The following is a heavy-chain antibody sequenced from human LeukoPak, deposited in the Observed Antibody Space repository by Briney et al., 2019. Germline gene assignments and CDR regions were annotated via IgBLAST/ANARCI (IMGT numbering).Heavy chain of an antibody. D-gene: IGHD2-8*01. Sequence: QPGGSLRLSCAASGFTFSGHAMHWVRQAPGKGLEWVAVIAYDGSNKNYADSVKGRFTISRDNSKNTLYLQMNSLRVEDTAVYSCARDSQTNLYYYFGVDVWGQGTTVTVSS. J-gene: IGHJ6*02. CDR2: IAYDGSNK. V-gene: IGHV3-30-3*01. CDR1: GFTFSGHA. CDR3: ARDSQTNLYYYFGVDV.